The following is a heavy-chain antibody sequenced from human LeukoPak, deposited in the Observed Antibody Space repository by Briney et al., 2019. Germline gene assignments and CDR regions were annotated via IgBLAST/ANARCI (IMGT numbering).Heavy chain of an antibody. CDR3: AKETSIVGATLVY. V-gene: IGHV3-23*01. Sequence: GGSLRFSFEALGFTFSSYARGWVGQAPGKGLEWVSAISGSGGSTYYADSVKGRFTISRDNSKNTLYLQMNSLRAEDTAVYYCAKETSIVGATLVYWGQGTLVTVSS. CDR1: GFTFSSYA. D-gene: IGHD1-26*01. CDR2: ISGSGGST. J-gene: IGHJ4*02.